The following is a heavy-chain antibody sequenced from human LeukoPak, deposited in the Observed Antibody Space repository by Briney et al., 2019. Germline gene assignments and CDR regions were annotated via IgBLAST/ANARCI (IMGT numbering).Heavy chain of an antibody. CDR1: GGSIGSYY. V-gene: IGHV4-59*08. Sequence: SETLSLTCRVSGGSIGSYYWSWIRQPPGKGLEWIGYIYFTGSTTYNPSLKSRVTISLHTSKNQFSLKMTSVTAADTAVYYCARQRGSYFDLWGQGTLVTVSS. CDR3: ARQRGSYFDL. CDR2: IYFTGST. D-gene: IGHD1-26*01. J-gene: IGHJ4*02.